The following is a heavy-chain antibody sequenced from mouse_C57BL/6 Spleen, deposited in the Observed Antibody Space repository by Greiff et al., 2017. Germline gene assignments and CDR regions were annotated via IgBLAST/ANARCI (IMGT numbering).Heavy chain of an antibody. V-gene: IGHV1-26*01. CDR2: INPDNGGT. CDR1: GYTFTDYY. CDR3: AREADGYDGGAWFAY. Sequence: EVQLQQSGPELVKPGASVKISCKASGYTFTDYYMNWVKQSPGKSLEWIGDINPDNGGTSYNKKFKGKATLTVDTSSSTAYMQLRSLTSEDSAVYYCAREADGYDGGAWFAYWGQGTLVTVSA. D-gene: IGHD2-2*01. J-gene: IGHJ3*01.